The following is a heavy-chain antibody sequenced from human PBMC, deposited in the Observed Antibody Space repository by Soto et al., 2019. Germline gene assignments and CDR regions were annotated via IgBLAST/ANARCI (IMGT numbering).Heavy chain of an antibody. D-gene: IGHD5-18*01. V-gene: IGHV1-18*04. Sequence: ASVKVSCKASGYTFTSYGISWVRQAPGQGLEWMGWISAYNGNTNYAQKLQGRVTMTTDTSTSTAYMELRSLRSDDTAVYYCARAPPTDTAMVDFDYWGQGTLVTVSS. J-gene: IGHJ4*02. CDR2: ISAYNGNT. CDR3: ARAPPTDTAMVDFDY. CDR1: GYTFTSYG.